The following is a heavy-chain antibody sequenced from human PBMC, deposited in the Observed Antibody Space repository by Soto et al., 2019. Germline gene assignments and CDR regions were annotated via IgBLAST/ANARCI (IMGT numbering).Heavy chain of an antibody. CDR3: ARDKAYGDSEDY. D-gene: IGHD4-17*01. V-gene: IGHV3-7*03. Sequence: GGSLRLSCVASGFTFNTYWMSWVRQAPGKGLEWVANINQDGSEKYYVDSVKGRFTISRDNAKNSLFVQMNSLRAEDTAVYYCARDKAYGDSEDYWGQGTLVTVSS. CDR2: INQDGSEK. J-gene: IGHJ4*02. CDR1: GFTFNTYW.